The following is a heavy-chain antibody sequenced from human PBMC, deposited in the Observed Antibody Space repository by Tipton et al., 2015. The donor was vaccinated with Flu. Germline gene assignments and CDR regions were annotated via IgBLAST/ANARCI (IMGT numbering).Heavy chain of an antibody. CDR3: ARSLEDQLEAFDV. J-gene: IGHJ3*01. V-gene: IGHV4-61*02. CDR2: ISASGTT. D-gene: IGHD2-2*01. Sequence: LRLSCTVSGGSISSGSSYWSWIRQPAGGGLEWIGRISASGTTNYNLSLQSRVTMSVDSSKNQLSLKVTSVTAADTAVYYCARSLEDQLEAFDVWGQGTTVTVSS. CDR1: GGSISSGSSY.